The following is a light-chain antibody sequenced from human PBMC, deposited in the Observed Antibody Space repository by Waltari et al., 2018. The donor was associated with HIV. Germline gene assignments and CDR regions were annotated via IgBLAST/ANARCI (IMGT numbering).Light chain of an antibody. CDR1: NSNLGANY. Sequence: QSVLTQPPSASGTPGQRVTISCSGSNSNLGANYVFWYQQIPGTAPRLLIYRSTRRPSGIPDRFSGSKSGTSASLAISGLRSVDEAEYFCATWDDRLRGGIFGGGTKLTVL. J-gene: IGLJ2*01. CDR2: RST. V-gene: IGLV1-47*01. CDR3: ATWDDRLRGGI.